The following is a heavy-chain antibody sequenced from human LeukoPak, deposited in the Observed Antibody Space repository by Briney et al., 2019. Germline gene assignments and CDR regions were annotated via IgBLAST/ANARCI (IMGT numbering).Heavy chain of an antibody. CDR1: GFTFSSHG. V-gene: IGHV3-30*18. Sequence: GRSLRLSCAASGFTFSSHGMHWVGQAPGKGLEWVALMSYDGTNKVYADSVKGRFTISRDNSKNTLYLEMNNLRAEDTAVYYCAKRGYCSGGRCYSFHFDYWGQGTLVTVSS. CDR3: AKRGYCSGGRCYSFHFDY. J-gene: IGHJ4*02. D-gene: IGHD2-15*01. CDR2: MSYDGTNK.